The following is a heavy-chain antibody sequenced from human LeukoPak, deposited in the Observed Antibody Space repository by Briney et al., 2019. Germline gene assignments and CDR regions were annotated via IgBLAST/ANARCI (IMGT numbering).Heavy chain of an antibody. D-gene: IGHD6-13*01. J-gene: IGHJ4*02. V-gene: IGHV4-39*01. CDR1: GGSIRSSNYF. Sequence: SETLSLTCTVYGGSIRSSNYFWGWIRQPPGKGLESIGSIYYSGSTYYNPSLKSRVTISAVTSKNQFSLKLGSVTAADTAVYYCATQSTWYGIDYWGQGILVTVSS. CDR2: IYYSGST. CDR3: ATQSTWYGIDY.